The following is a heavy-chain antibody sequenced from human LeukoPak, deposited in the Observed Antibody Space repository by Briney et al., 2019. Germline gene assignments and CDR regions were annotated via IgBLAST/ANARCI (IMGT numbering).Heavy chain of an antibody. CDR2: IYYSGST. CDR3: ARGKVTAIVDY. CDR1: RGSISTYY. V-gene: IGHV4-59*01. J-gene: IGHJ4*02. Sequence: SETLSLTCTVSRGSISTYYWSWIRQPPGQGLEWIGYIYYSGSTNYNPSLKSRVTISVDTSKNQFSLKLTSVTAADTAVYYCARGKVTAIVDYWGQGTLVTVSS. D-gene: IGHD2-21*02.